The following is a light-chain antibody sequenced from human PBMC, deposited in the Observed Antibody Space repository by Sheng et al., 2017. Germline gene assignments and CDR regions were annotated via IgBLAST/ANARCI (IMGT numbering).Light chain of an antibody. V-gene: IGKV1-5*03. CDR3: QQYQSYPHT. J-gene: IGKJ2*01. CDR2: KAS. CDR1: ESMSYW. Sequence: DIQMTQSPSTLSVSVGDRVTITCRASESMSYWLAWYQQKPGKAPKLLIYKASALESGVPSRFSGSGSRTEFTLTISSLQPDDFATYYCQQYQSYPHTFGQGTKLEI.